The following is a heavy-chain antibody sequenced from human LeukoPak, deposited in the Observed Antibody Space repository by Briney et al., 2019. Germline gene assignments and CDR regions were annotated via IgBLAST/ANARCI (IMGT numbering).Heavy chain of an antibody. Sequence: SETLSLTCTVSGGSISNGGYYWTWIRQHPGTGLEWIGHIYNSGTTDYNPSLKSRLTISLDTSKNQFSLKLSSVTAADTAVYYCARDHGYYDVLTGYPAYYGMDVWGQGTTVTVSS. V-gene: IGHV4-31*03. D-gene: IGHD3-9*01. CDR3: ARDHGYYDVLTGYPAYYGMDV. CDR1: GGSISNGGYY. J-gene: IGHJ6*02. CDR2: IYNSGTT.